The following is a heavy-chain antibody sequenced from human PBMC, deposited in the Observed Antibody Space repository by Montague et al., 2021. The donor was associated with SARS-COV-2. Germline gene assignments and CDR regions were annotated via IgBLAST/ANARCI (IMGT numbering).Heavy chain of an antibody. Sequence: SLRLSCAASGFNFDDYAMHWVRLAPGKGLEWVSGITWDSSNLGYGDSVKGRFTISRDNAKKSLYLEMSSLRADDTAVYYCARNMVVSASRRFYYHGLDVWGQGITVTVS. CDR2: ITWDSSNL. CDR3: ARNMVVSASRRFYYHGLDV. V-gene: IGHV3-9*01. J-gene: IGHJ6*02. CDR1: GFNFDDYA. D-gene: IGHD2-15*01.